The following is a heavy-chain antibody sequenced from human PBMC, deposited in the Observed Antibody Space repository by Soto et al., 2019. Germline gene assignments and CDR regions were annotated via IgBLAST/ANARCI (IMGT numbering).Heavy chain of an antibody. CDR2: IYPGDSDT. D-gene: IGHD3-3*01. J-gene: IGHJ5*02. V-gene: IGHV5-51*01. Sequence: PGESLKISCKGSGYSFTSYLIGWVRQMPGKGLEWMGIIYPGDSDTRYSPSFQGQVTISADKSISTAYLQWSSLKASDTAMYYCARHYYDFWSGYPTNNWFVPWGQGTLVTVSS. CDR3: ARHYYDFWSGYPTNNWFVP. CDR1: GYSFTSYL.